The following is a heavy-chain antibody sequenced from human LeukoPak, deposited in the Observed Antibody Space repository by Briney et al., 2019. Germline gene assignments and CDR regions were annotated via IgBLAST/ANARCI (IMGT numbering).Heavy chain of an antibody. CDR3: ARPRNYRSGYSGYGSGAFDY. Sequence: SETLSLTCTVSGGSISSYYWSWIRQPAGKGLEWIGRIYTSGSTNYNPSLKSRVTISVDTSKNQFSLKLSSVTAADTAVYYCARPRNYRSGYSGYGSGAFDYWGQGTLVTVSS. CDR1: GGSISSYY. CDR2: IYTSGST. V-gene: IGHV4-4*07. D-gene: IGHD5-12*01. J-gene: IGHJ4*02.